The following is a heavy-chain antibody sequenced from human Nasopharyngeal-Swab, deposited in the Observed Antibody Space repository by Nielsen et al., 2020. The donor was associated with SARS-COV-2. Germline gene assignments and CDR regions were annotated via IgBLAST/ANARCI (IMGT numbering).Heavy chain of an antibody. V-gene: IGHV4-39*01. J-gene: IGHJ6*02. CDR2: IYYTGSA. Sequence: ESLKISCTVSGGSIMSSSYYWGWIRQPPGKGLEWIGVIYYTGSAHYSPSLKSRVTISVDTSRNQFFLRVASVTAEDTAVYYCARQVGMDVWGQGTSVTVSS. CDR3: ARQVGMDV. CDR1: GGSIMSSSYY.